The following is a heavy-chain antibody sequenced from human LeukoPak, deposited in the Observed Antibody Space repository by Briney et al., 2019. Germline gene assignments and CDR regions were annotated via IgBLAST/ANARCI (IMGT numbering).Heavy chain of an antibody. D-gene: IGHD3-10*01. V-gene: IGHV4-34*01. CDR3: ARGPITIDY. CDR2: INHSGST. CDR1: GGSFSGYY. J-gene: IGHJ4*02. Sequence: RASETLSLTCAVYGGSFSGYYWSWIRQPPGKGLEWIGEINHSGSTNYNPSLKSRVTISVDTSKNQFSLKPSSVTAADTAVYYCARGPITIDYWGQGTLVTVSS.